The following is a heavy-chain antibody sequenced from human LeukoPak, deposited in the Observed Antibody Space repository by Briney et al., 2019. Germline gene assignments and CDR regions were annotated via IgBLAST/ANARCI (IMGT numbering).Heavy chain of an antibody. CDR1: GFTFSSYW. Sequence: GGSLRLSCAASGFTFSSYWMSWVRQAPGKGLEWVANIKQDGSEKYYVDSVKGRFTISRDNAKNSLYLQMNSLRAEDTAVYYCARVPTYYYDSSGYYGDYWGQGTLVTVSS. J-gene: IGHJ4*02. V-gene: IGHV3-7*03. CDR3: ARVPTYYYDSSGYYGDY. CDR2: IKQDGSEK. D-gene: IGHD3-22*01.